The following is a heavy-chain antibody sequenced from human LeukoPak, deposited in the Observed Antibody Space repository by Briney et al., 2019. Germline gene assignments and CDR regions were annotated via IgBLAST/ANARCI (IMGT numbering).Heavy chain of an antibody. Sequence: SGGSLRLSCAASGFTFSSYWMSWVRQAPGKGLEWVANIKQDGSEKDYVDSVKGRFTISRDNAKNSLYLQMNSLRAEDTAVYYCARDSGYDSSGYYYGYRSGSHGYWGQGTLVTVSS. CDR2: IKQDGSEK. D-gene: IGHD3-22*01. V-gene: IGHV3-7*01. CDR1: GFTFSSYW. CDR3: ARDSGYDSSGYYYGYRSGSHGY. J-gene: IGHJ4*02.